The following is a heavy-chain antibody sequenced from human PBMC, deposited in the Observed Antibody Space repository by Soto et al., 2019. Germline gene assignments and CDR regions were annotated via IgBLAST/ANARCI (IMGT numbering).Heavy chain of an antibody. Sequence: GASVKVSCKASGYTFTGHYMHWVRQAPGQGLEWMGWINPNSGGTNYAQKFQGRVTMTRDTSISTAYMELSRLRSDDTAVYYCVSGDTAMSYYFDFWGQGTLVTVSS. CDR3: VSGDTAMSYYFDF. CDR2: INPNSGGT. D-gene: IGHD5-18*01. J-gene: IGHJ4*02. V-gene: IGHV1-2*02. CDR1: GYTFTGHY.